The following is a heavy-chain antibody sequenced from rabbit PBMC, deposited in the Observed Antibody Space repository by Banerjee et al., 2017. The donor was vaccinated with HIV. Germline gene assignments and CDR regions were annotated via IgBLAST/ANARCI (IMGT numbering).Heavy chain of an antibody. CDR3: ARSGTAGSGVTRWDL. J-gene: IGHJ4*01. V-gene: IGHV1S43*01. CDR2: IYNGDGST. Sequence: QQQLEESGGGLVKPGGTLTLTCTASGFSFSSSYWMCWVRQAPGKGLEWIACIYNGDGSTYYASWVNGRFTISRSTSLNTVTLQMTSLTGADTATYFCARSGTAGSGVTRWDLWGPGTLVTVS. CDR1: GFSFSSSYW. D-gene: IGHD4-2*01.